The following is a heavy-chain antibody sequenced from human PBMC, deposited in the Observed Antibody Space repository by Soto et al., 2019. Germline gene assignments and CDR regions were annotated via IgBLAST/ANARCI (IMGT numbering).Heavy chain of an antibody. V-gene: IGHV4-59*01. CDR3: ARASGYSSSRATYAI. CDR1: GDSISSYY. CDR2: IFYTGTT. D-gene: IGHD6-13*01. J-gene: IGHJ3*02. Sequence: QLQLQESGPGLVKPSETLSLTCAVSGDSISSYYWSWIRQPPGKGLEWIGYIFYTGTTNYNPSLKCRVTTSIDTSKKYFSLKLRSVTAADTAIYYCARASGYSSSRATYAIWGQGTMVTVSS.